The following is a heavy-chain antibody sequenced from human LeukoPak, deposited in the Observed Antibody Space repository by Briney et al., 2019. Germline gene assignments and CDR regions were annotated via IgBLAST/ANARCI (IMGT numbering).Heavy chain of an antibody. CDR3: ARGDLRWPYYFDY. D-gene: IGHD4-23*01. V-gene: IGHV1-2*02. Sequence: ASVKVSCKASGYTFTGYYMHWVRQAPGQGLEWVGWINPNSGGTNYAQKFQGRVTMTRDTSISTAYMELSRLRSDDTAVYYCARGDLRWPYYFDYWGQGTLVTVSS. J-gene: IGHJ4*02. CDR2: INPNSGGT. CDR1: GYTFTGYY.